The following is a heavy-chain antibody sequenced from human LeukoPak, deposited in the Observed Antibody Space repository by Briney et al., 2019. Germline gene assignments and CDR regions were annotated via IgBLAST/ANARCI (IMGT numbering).Heavy chain of an antibody. CDR2: ISAYNGNT. J-gene: IGHJ5*02. Sequence: ASVKVSCKASGYTFTSYGISWVRQAPGQGLEWMGWISAYNGNTNYAQKLQGRVTMTTDTSTSTAYMELRSLRSDDTAVYYCARVAYQLLTTNWFDPWGQGTLVTVSS. CDR3: ARVAYQLLTTNWFDP. CDR1: GYTFTSYG. D-gene: IGHD2-2*01. V-gene: IGHV1-18*01.